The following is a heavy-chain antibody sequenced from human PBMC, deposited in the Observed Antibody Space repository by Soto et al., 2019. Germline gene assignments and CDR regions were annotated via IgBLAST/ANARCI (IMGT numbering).Heavy chain of an antibody. Sequence: QVQLQESGPGLVTPSETLSLTCSVSAGSLSHYYWPWIRQSPGMGLEGIGEIYHTGRTKYNPSLKSRVAISVDMSKNQVSPPLSSVTPADTDVYYCARGGRGSGLYFLYYFDLWGQGTLITVSS. CDR1: AGSLSHYY. D-gene: IGHD6-19*01. CDR2: IYHTGRT. V-gene: IGHV4-59*13. CDR3: ARGGRGSGLYFLYYFDL. J-gene: IGHJ4*02.